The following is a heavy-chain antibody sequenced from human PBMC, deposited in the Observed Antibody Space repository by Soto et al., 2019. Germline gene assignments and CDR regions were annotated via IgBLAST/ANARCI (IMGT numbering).Heavy chain of an antibody. D-gene: IGHD2-2*01. CDR1: GGTFSSYA. J-gene: IGHJ6*02. V-gene: IGHV1-69*01. CDR2: IIPISGTA. Sequence: QVQLVQSGAEVKKPGSSVKVSCKASGGTFSSYAISWVRQAPGQGLEWMGGIIPISGTANYAQKFQGRVTITADESTSTAYMEQSSLRSEDSAVYSCARSQGSSTSLEIYYYYYYGMDVWGQGTTVTVSS. CDR3: ARSQGSSTSLEIYYYYYYGMDV.